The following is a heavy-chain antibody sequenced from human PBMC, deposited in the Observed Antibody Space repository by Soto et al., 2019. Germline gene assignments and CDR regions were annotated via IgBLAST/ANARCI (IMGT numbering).Heavy chain of an antibody. CDR3: ARNPSSSYDSSGYKLFDY. Sequence: GGSLRLSCAASGFTFSSYSMNWVRQAPGKGLEWVSYISSSSSTIYYADSVKGRFTISRDNAKNSLYLQMNSLRDEDTAVYYCARNPSSSYDSSGYKLFDYWGQGTLVTVSS. V-gene: IGHV3-48*02. CDR1: GFTFSSYS. J-gene: IGHJ4*02. CDR2: ISSSSSTI. D-gene: IGHD3-22*01.